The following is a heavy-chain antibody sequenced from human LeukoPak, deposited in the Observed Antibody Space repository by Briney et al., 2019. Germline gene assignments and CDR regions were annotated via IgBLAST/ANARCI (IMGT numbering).Heavy chain of an antibody. Sequence: SETLSLTCTVSGGSISSYYWSWIRQPPGKGLEWIGYIYYSGSTNYNPSLKSRVTISVDTSKNQFSLKLSSVTAADTAVYYCARHSFGVLYRSSPGVDPWGQGTLVTVAS. V-gene: IGHV4-59*01. CDR3: ARHSFGVLYRSSPGVDP. D-gene: IGHD6-6*01. CDR2: IYYSGST. CDR1: GGSISSYY. J-gene: IGHJ5*02.